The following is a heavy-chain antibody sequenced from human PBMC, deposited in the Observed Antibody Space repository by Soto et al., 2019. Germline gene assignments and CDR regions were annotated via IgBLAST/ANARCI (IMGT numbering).Heavy chain of an antibody. V-gene: IGHV1-18*01. J-gene: IGHJ4*02. CDR1: GYTSTDYN. Sequence: QVQLVQSGAEVKQPGASVTVSCKASGYTSTDYNINWVRQAPGQGLERMGWISAYNGNTKYAQKLQDRVTMTTDTPTSTAYMEVTSLRSEDTAVYYCARSRGYSGYDSDYWGQGTLVTVSS. CDR3: ARSRGYSGYDSDY. CDR2: ISAYNGNT. D-gene: IGHD5-12*01.